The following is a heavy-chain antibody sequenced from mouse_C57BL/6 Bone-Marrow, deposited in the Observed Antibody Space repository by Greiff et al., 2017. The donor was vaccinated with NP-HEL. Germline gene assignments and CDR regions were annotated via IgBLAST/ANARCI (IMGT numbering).Heavy chain of an antibody. J-gene: IGHJ3*01. V-gene: IGHV1-69*01. CDR2: IDPSDSYT. CDR3: ARSNWAWFAY. Sequence: QVQLQQSGAELVMPGASVKLSCKASGYTFTSYWMHWVKQRPGQGLEWIGEIDPSDSYTNYNQKFKGKSTLTVDKSSSTAYMQLSSLTSEDSAVYYCARSNWAWFAYWGQGTLVTVSA. CDR1: GYTFTSYW. D-gene: IGHD4-1*02.